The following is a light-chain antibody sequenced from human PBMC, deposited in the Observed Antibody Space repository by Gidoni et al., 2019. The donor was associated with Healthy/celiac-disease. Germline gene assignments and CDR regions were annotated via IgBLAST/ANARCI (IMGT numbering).Light chain of an antibody. CDR2: WAS. CDR1: QSVLYSSNNKNY. CDR3: QQYYSTPYS. J-gene: IGKJ2*03. Sequence: DIVMTQSPDSLAVSLGERATINCQSSQSVLYSSNNKNYLAWYQQKPGQPPKLLIYWASTRESGVPDRFSGSGSGTDFTLTISSLQAEDVAVYYCQQYYSTPYSFXXXTKLEIK. V-gene: IGKV4-1*01.